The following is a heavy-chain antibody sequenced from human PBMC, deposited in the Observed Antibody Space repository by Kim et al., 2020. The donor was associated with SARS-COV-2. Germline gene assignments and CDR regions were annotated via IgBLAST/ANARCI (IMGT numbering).Heavy chain of an antibody. J-gene: IGHJ4*02. D-gene: IGHD3-3*01. CDR3: AGDLAWLLSHDY. Sequence: SYVASGMARFTHARDNAKNTLYLQMNSLGAEDTAGYYCAGDLAWLLSHDYWGQGTLVTVSS. V-gene: IGHV3-7*03.